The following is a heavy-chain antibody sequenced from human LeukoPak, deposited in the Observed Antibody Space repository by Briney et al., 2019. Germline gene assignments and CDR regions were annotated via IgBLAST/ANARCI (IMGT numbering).Heavy chain of an antibody. V-gene: IGHV1-8*01. CDR1: GYTFTTYD. CDR2: VNPNSGNT. Sequence: ASVKVSCKASGYTFTTYDINWVRQATGQGLEWMGWVNPNSGNTGYAQKFHGRVIFTRNPSINTAYMELSSLRSDDTAVYYCARGASRSFDYWGQGTLVTVSS. CDR3: ARGASRSFDY. J-gene: IGHJ4*02.